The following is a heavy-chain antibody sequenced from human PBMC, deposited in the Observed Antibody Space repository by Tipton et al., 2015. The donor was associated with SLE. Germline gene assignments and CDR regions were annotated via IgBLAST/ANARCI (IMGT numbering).Heavy chain of an antibody. CDR1: GDSISTYY. CDR2: IYYSGDT. J-gene: IGHJ4*02. Sequence: GLVKPSETLSLTCTVSGDSISTYYWSWVRQPPGRGLEWIGSIYYSGDTHYNPSLNSRVTISVDTSTSQLSLKLNSVTAADTAVYYCATSAPLGSGYSTPEDYWGQGTLVTVSS. D-gene: IGHD3-3*01. CDR3: ATSAPLGSGYSTPEDY. V-gene: IGHV4-59*03.